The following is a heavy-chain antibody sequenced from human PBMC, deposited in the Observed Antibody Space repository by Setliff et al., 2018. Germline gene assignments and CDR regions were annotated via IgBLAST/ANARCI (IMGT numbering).Heavy chain of an antibody. CDR1: GGPINSDRYY. D-gene: IGHD3-3*01. CDR2: MYSSGST. CDR3: ASHPRVTIFGVVAFDY. Sequence: SETLSLTCTVSGGPINSDRYYWGWIRQPPGMGLEWIGSMYSSGSTYYNPSLKSRVTISVDTSQNQFSLKLSSVTAADTAAYYCASHPRVTIFGVVAFDYWGQGILVTVSS. V-gene: IGHV4-39*01. J-gene: IGHJ4*02.